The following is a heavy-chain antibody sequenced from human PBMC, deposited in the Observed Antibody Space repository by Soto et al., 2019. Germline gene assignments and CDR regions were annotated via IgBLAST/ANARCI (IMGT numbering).Heavy chain of an antibody. Sequence: QVQLVQSGAEVEKPGASVKVSCRASGYTFTTYALHWVRQAPGQRPEWMGWISPDNGNTKYSENFQARVTMTRDTSASTAYMELSNLRSEDTAVYYCARKRSYDMVYDIWGQGTMVTVSS. J-gene: IGHJ3*02. CDR2: ISPDNGNT. CDR1: GYTFTTYA. CDR3: ARKRSYDMVYDI. D-gene: IGHD3-10*01. V-gene: IGHV1-3*01.